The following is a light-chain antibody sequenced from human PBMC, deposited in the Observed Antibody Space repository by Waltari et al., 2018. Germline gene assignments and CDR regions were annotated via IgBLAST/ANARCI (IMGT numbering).Light chain of an antibody. Sequence: EIVLTQSQGPLSLSPGERATLSCRASPSVSRTLTWYQQKPGQAPRRLIYDASNRATGIPDRFSGSGSGTDFSLTISRLEPEDFAVYYCQKYGTLPATFGQGTKVEIK. CDR2: DAS. CDR3: QKYGTLPAT. J-gene: IGKJ1*01. CDR1: PSVSRT. V-gene: IGKV3-20*01.